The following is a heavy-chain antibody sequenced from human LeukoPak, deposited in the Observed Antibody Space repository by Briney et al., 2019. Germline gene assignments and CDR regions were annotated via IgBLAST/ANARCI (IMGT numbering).Heavy chain of an antibody. J-gene: IGHJ3*02. CDR3: TTGRIAENAFDI. D-gene: IGHD6-13*01. CDR1: GFTFSNAW. CDR2: IKSKTDGGTT. V-gene: IGHV3-15*01. Sequence: GGSLRISCAASGFTFSNAWMSWVRQAPGKGLEWVGRIKSKTDGGTTDYAAPVKGRFTISRDDSKNTLYLQMNSLKTEDTAVYYCTTGRIAENAFDIWGQGTMVTVSS.